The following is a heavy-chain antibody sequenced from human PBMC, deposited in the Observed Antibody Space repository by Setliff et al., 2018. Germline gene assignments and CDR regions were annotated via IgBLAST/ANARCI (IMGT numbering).Heavy chain of an antibody. J-gene: IGHJ3*02. D-gene: IGHD5-18*01. CDR2: ISAYNGNT. V-gene: IGHV1-18*01. Sequence: ASVKVSCKAFGYTFAKYGTSWVRQASGQGLEWMGWISAYNGNTKYAQKLQGRVTMATDISTSTAYMELRSLRSDDTAVYYCARGGYSYGYDHGFDIWGQGTMVTVSS. CDR3: ARGGYSYGYDHGFDI. CDR1: GYTFAKYG.